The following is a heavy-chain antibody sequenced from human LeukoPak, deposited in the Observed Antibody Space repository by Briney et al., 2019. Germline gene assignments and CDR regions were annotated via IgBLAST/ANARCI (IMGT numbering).Heavy chain of an antibody. CDR1: GYTFTSYG. J-gene: IGHJ4*02. CDR3: ARDTRYYDFWSGYDPFDY. CDR2: ISAYNGNT. Sequence: ASVTVSCKASGYTFTSYGISWVRQAPGQGLEWMGWISAYNGNTNYAQKLQGRVTMTTDTSTSTAYMELRSLRSDDTAVYYCARDTRYYDFWSGYDPFDYWGQGTLVTVSS. V-gene: IGHV1-18*01. D-gene: IGHD3-3*01.